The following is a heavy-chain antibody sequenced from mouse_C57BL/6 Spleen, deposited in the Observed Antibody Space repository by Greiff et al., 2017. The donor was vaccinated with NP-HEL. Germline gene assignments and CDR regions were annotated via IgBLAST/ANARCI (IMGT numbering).Heavy chain of an antibody. CDR1: GYTFTTYP. V-gene: IGHV1-26*01. Sequence: VQLQQSGAELVKPGASVKMSCKASGYTFTTYPIEWMKQNHGKSLEWIGDINPNNGGTSYNQKFKGKATLTVDKSSSTAYMELRSLTSEDSAVYYCARRGFAYWGQGTLVTVSA. J-gene: IGHJ3*01. CDR2: INPNNGGT. CDR3: ARRGFAY.